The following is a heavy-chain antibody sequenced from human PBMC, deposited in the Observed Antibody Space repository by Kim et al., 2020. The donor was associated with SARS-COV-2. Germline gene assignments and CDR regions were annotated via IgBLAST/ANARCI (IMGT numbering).Heavy chain of an antibody. J-gene: IGHJ6*03. Sequence: GGSLRLSCAASGFTFSGSAMHWVRQASGKGLEWVGRIRSKANSYATAYAASVKGRFTISRDDSKNTAYLQMNSLKTEDTAVYYCTRQARGPWFGELLSGYYYMDVWGKGTTVTVSS. CDR1: GFTFSGSA. V-gene: IGHV3-73*01. CDR3: TRQARGPWFGELLSGYYYMDV. CDR2: IRSKANSYAT. D-gene: IGHD3-10*01.